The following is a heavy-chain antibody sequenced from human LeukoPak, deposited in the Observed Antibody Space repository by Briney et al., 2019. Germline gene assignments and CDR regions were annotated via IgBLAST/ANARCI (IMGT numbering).Heavy chain of an antibody. J-gene: IGHJ4*02. V-gene: IGHV3-23*01. D-gene: IGHD3-22*01. CDR2: ISGSGGST. CDR1: GGSFSGYY. CDR3: AKDGGSGYYYFDY. Sequence: PSETLSLTCAVYGGSFSGYYWSWIRQPPGKGLEWVSAISGSGGSTYYADSVKGRFTISRDNSKNTLYVQMNSLRAEDTAVYYCAKDGGSGYYYFDYWGQGTLVTVSS.